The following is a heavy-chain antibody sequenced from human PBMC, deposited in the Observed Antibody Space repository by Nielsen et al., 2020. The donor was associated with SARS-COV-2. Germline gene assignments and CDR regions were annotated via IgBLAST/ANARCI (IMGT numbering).Heavy chain of an antibody. V-gene: IGHV3-23*03. CDR2: IYAGGST. CDR1: GFTFSNYG. Sequence: GESLKISCAASGFTFSNYGMSWVRQAPGKGLEWVSLIYAGGSTYYADSVKGRFTISRDDSKNTLYLQLNSLRAEDTALYYCARVGFYGDPEYLDYWGPGTLVTVSS. D-gene: IGHD4-17*01. J-gene: IGHJ4*02. CDR3: ARVGFYGDPEYLDY.